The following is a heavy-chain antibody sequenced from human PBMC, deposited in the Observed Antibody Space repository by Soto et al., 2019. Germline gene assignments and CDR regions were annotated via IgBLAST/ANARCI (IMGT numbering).Heavy chain of an antibody. CDR3: ARDGRIRRPDWYFDL. Sequence: PGGSLRLSCAASGLTFSSYEMNWVRQAPGKRLEWVSYISRSGSTIYYADSVKGRVTISRDNAKNSLYLQMNSLRAEDTAVYYCARDGRIRRPDWYFDLWGRGTLVTSPQ. J-gene: IGHJ2*01. CDR1: GLTFSSYE. D-gene: IGHD2-15*01. V-gene: IGHV3-48*03. CDR2: ISRSGSTI.